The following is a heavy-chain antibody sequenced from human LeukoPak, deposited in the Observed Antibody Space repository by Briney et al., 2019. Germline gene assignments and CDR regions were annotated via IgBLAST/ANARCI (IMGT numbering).Heavy chain of an antibody. V-gene: IGHV1-46*01. J-gene: IGHJ3*02. Sequence: ASVKVSCKASGYTLTSYYMHWVRQAPGQGLEWMGIINPTVGDTIYAQKFQGRVTMTRDMSTSTVYMELSRLRSDDTAVYYCARYGFSTIWQGGWHAFDIWGQGTMVTVSS. D-gene: IGHD6-13*01. CDR1: GYTLTSYY. CDR3: ARYGFSTIWQGGWHAFDI. CDR2: INPTVGDT.